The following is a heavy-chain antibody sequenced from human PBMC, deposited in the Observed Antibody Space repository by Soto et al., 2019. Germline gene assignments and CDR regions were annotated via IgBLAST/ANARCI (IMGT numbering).Heavy chain of an antibody. CDR2: ISYDGSNK. Sequence: QVQLVESGGGVVQPGRSLRLSCAASGFTFSSYAMHWVRQAPGKGLEWVAVISYDGSNKYYADSVKGRFTISRDNSKNTLYLQMNSLRAEDTAVYYCARDPTLWCGERYGMDVWGQGTTVTVSS. CDR3: ARDPTLWCGERYGMDV. J-gene: IGHJ6*02. V-gene: IGHV3-30-3*01. CDR1: GFTFSSYA. D-gene: IGHD3-10*01.